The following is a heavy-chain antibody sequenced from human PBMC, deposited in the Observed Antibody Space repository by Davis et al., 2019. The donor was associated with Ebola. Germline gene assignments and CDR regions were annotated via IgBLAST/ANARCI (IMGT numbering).Heavy chain of an antibody. V-gene: IGHV1-69*13. Sequence: SVKVSCKASGYTFTSYGISWVRQAPGQGLEWMGGIIPIFGTANYAQKFQGRVTITADESTSTAYMELSSLKASDTAMYYCARLAVVVVPAAIDYWGQGTLVTVSS. J-gene: IGHJ4*02. CDR2: IIPIFGTA. CDR3: ARLAVVVVPAAIDY. D-gene: IGHD2-2*01. CDR1: GYTFTSYG.